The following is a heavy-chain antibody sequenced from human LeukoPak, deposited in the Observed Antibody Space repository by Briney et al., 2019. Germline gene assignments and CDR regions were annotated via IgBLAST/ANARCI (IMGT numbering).Heavy chain of an antibody. Sequence: GGSLRLSCAASGFTFSSYSMNWVRQAPGKGLEWVTSISSSSSYIDYADSVKGRFTISRDNAKNSLCLQMNSLRAEDTAVYYCARDSVDIVVVPAAFSYWGQGTLVTVSS. D-gene: IGHD2-2*03. J-gene: IGHJ4*02. CDR3: ARDSVDIVVVPAAFSY. CDR1: GFTFSSYS. CDR2: ISSSSSYI. V-gene: IGHV3-21*01.